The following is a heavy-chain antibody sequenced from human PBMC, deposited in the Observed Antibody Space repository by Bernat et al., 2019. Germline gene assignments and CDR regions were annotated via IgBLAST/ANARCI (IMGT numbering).Heavy chain of an antibody. CDR1: GFTFSSYS. V-gene: IGHV3-21*03. CDR3: TRDLRGFDFNY. Sequence: EVQLVESGGGLVKPGGSLRLSCAASGFTFSSYSMNWVRQAPGKGLEWVSSISSSSSYIYYADSVKGRFTISRDNAKNSLYLQMNSLKIEDTAVYYCTRDLRGFDFNYWGQGTLVTVSS. J-gene: IGHJ4*02. D-gene: IGHD5-12*01. CDR2: ISSSSSYI.